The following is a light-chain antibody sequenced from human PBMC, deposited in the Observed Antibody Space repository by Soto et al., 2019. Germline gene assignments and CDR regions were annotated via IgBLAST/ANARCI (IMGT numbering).Light chain of an antibody. CDR2: EVS. CDR1: SSDVGGYHY. CDR3: SSYTSSSPYV. J-gene: IGLJ1*01. V-gene: IGLV2-14*01. Sequence: QSALTQPASVSGSHGQSITISCTGTSSDVGGYHYVSWYQQHPGKAPELMIYEVSNRPSGVSNRFSGSKSGNTASLTISGLQAEDEADYYCSSYTSSSPYVFGTGTKLTVL.